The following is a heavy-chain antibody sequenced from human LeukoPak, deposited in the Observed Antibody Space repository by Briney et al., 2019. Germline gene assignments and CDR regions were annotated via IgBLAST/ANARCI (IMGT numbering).Heavy chain of an antibody. Sequence: PGGSLRLSCAASRFTFSSYAMSWVRQAPGKGLEWVSAISGSGGSTYYADSVKGRFTISRDNSKNTLYLQMNSLRAEDTAVYYCAKDENFNSLDSSDAFDIWGQGTMVTVSS. CDR1: RFTFSSYA. CDR3: AKDENFNSLDSSDAFDI. J-gene: IGHJ3*02. D-gene: IGHD4-23*01. CDR2: ISGSGGST. V-gene: IGHV3-23*01.